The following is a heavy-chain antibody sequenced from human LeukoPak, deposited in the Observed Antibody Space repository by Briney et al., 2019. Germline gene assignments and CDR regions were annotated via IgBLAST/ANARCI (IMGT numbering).Heavy chain of an antibody. D-gene: IGHD2-2*02. CDR1: GFTFSSYA. Sequence: PGGSLRLSCAASGFTFSSYAMHWVRQAPGKGLEYVSDISSNGGSTYYANSVKGRFTISRDNYKNTLYLQMGSLRAEDMAVYYCARVGHCSSTSCYNYFDYWGQGTLVTVSS. J-gene: IGHJ4*02. V-gene: IGHV3-64*01. CDR2: ISSNGGST. CDR3: ARVGHCSSTSCYNYFDY.